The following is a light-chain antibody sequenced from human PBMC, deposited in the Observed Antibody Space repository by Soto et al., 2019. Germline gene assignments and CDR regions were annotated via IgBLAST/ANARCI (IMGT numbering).Light chain of an antibody. CDR2: GAS. J-gene: IGKJ2*01. CDR3: QQYGSSPNT. Sequence: EILLTQSPGTLSLSPGERAPLSCRARQSVRKSYLARYQQKPGQAPRLLIYGASGRATGIPDRYSGSGSGTDFTLTISRLEPEDFAVYYCQQYGSSPNTFGQGTKLEI. V-gene: IGKV3-20*01. CDR1: QSVRKSY.